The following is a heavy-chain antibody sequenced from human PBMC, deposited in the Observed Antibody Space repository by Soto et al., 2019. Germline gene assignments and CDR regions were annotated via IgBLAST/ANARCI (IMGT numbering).Heavy chain of an antibody. J-gene: IGHJ6*03. D-gene: IGHD2-21*01. CDR1: GYTFTSYA. Sequence: QVRLVQSGAEVKKPGASVKVSCKASGYTFTSYAMHWVRQAPGQRLEWMGWINAGNGNTKYSQKFQGRVTITRDTSASTAYMELSSLRSEDTAVYYCARVLFERNYSYMDVWGKGPTVTVSS. V-gene: IGHV1-3*01. CDR2: INAGNGNT. CDR3: ARVLFERNYSYMDV.